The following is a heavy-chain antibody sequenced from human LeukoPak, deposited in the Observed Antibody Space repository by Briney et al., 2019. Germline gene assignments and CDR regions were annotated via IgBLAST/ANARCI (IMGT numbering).Heavy chain of an antibody. CDR2: IYYSGST. CDR3: ARVRPAETLFDP. V-gene: IGHV4-59*12. CDR1: GGSISSYY. J-gene: IGHJ5*02. Sequence: SETLSLTCTVSGGSISSYYWSWIRQPPGKGLEWIGYIYYSGSTNYNPSLKSRVTISVDTPKNQFSLKLSSVTAADTAVYYCARVRPAETLFDPWGQGTLVTVSS. D-gene: IGHD3-16*01.